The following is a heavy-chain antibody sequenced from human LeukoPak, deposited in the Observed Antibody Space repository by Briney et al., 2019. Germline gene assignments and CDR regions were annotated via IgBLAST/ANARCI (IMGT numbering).Heavy chain of an antibody. Sequence: ASVKVSCKASGYTFTGYYMHWVRQAPGQGLEWMGWINPNSGGTNYAQKFQGRVTMTRDTSISTAYMELRSLRSDDTAVYYCAREIAVAGTYYYYYYMDVWGKGTTVTVSS. J-gene: IGHJ6*03. CDR3: AREIAVAGTYYYYYYMDV. V-gene: IGHV1-2*02. CDR2: INPNSGGT. CDR1: GYTFTGYY. D-gene: IGHD6-19*01.